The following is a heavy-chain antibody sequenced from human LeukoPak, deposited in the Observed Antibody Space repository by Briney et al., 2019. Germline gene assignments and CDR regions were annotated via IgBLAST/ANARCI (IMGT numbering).Heavy chain of an antibody. Sequence: SETLSLTCSVSGASINNYYWTWIRQPPGKGLEWIGYVYHTGASGCHPSLKSRVAMSLDTSKNQVSLNLRSVTAADTAVYFCTRVVNGGHFDYWGQGTLVTVSS. D-gene: IGHD2-8*01. CDR1: GASINNYY. CDR3: TRVVNGGHFDY. CDR2: VYHTGAS. V-gene: IGHV4-59*01. J-gene: IGHJ4*02.